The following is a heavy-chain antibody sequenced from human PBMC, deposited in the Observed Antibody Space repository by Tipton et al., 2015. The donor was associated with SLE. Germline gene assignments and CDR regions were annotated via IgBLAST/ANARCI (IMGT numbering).Heavy chain of an antibody. CDR2: MYHSGTP. Sequence: TLSLTCTVSGASISSHYWNWIRQPPGKGLEWIGYMYHSGTPSYNPSLKSRVTISVDTSKNQFSLKLSSVTAADTAVYYCACQYSSSYNWFDSWGQGTLVTVSS. V-gene: IGHV4-59*08. D-gene: IGHD6-6*01. CDR1: GASISSHY. CDR3: ACQYSSSYNWFDS. J-gene: IGHJ5*01.